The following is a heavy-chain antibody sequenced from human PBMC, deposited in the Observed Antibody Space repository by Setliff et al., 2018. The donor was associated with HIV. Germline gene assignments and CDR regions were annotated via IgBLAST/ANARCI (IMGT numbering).Heavy chain of an antibody. J-gene: IGHJ6*03. Sequence: SETLSLTCAVSSYSISGGYYWGWIRQPPGKRLEWLGSIYDSGSTSYNPSLSSRLTISVDTSKNQVSLRLSSVTVADTGVYYCARHRDPPGSRWIYYYYYMDLWGEGTTVTVSS. D-gene: IGHD6-13*01. V-gene: IGHV4-38-2*01. CDR3: ARHRDPPGSRWIYYYYYMDL. CDR2: IYDSGST. CDR1: SYSISGGYY.